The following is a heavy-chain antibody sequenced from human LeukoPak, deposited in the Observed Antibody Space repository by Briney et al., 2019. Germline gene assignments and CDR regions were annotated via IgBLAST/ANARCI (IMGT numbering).Heavy chain of an antibody. D-gene: IGHD2/OR15-2a*01. J-gene: IGHJ4*02. V-gene: IGHV4-59*02. CDR3: SEGYFEPFDH. CDR1: GASVSSSH. Sequence: SETLSLTCVVSGASVSSSHWNWIRQLPGKGLEWIGCLSCTGKTDYNPSLTSRVTISLDTSKNQVSLKLRSVTAADTAVYYCSEGYFEPFDHWGQGTLVTVSS. CDR2: LSCTGKT.